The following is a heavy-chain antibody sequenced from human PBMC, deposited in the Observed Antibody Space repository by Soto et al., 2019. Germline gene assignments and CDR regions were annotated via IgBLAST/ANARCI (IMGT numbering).Heavy chain of an antibody. D-gene: IGHD2-8*01. V-gene: IGHV3-53*01. Sequence: GGSLRLSCAASGFTVSNNYMSWVRQAPGKGLESVSVLYSDGSTNYADSVKGRFTISRDIPKNTLNLQMNSLRVEDTALYYCATAFCTDGSSCGFDYWGQGTLVTVSS. J-gene: IGHJ4*02. CDR1: GFTVSNNY. CDR2: LYSDGST. CDR3: ATAFCTDGSSCGFDY.